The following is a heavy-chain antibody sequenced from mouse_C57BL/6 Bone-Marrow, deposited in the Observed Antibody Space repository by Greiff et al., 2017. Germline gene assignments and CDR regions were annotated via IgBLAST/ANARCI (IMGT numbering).Heavy chain of an antibody. CDR3: ARERYYGSSSYYFDY. CDR1: GFTFSDYY. D-gene: IGHD1-1*01. J-gene: IGHJ2*01. Sequence: EVQLQESEGGLVQPGSSMKLSCTASGFTFSDYYMAWVRQGPEKGLEWVANINYDGSSTYYLDSLKSRFIISRDNAKNILYLQMSSLKSEDTATYYCARERYYGSSSYYFDYWGQGTTLTVSS. CDR2: INYDGSST. V-gene: IGHV5-16*01.